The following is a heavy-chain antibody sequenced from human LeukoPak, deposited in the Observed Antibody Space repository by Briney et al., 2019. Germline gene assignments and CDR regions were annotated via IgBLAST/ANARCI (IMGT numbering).Heavy chain of an antibody. CDR1: GFTFSNYA. CDR3: AKDVRVLGHWNHVQNFDY. J-gene: IGHJ4*02. V-gene: IGHV3-30-3*01. CDR2: ISDDGSDK. D-gene: IGHD2-15*01. Sequence: GGSLRLSCAASGFTFSNYAMHWVRQAPGNGLDWVALISDDGSDKRYADSVKGRFTISRDNSKNTLFLHMYGLRAEDTAVYYCAKDVRVLGHWNHVQNFDYWGQGTLVTVSS.